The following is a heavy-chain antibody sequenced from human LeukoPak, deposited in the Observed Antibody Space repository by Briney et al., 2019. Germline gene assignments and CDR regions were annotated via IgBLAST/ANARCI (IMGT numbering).Heavy chain of an antibody. D-gene: IGHD1-14*01. J-gene: IGHJ6*03. CDR2: INPNSGGT. CDR1: GYTFTGYY. Sequence: ASVKVSCKASGYTFTGYYMHWVRQAPGQGLEWMGWINPNSGGTNYAQKFQGRVTMTRDTSISTAYMELSRLRSDDTAVYYCARVGSGGTLYYYYYMDVWGKGTTVTVSS. CDR3: ARVGSGGTLYYYYYMDV. V-gene: IGHV1-2*02.